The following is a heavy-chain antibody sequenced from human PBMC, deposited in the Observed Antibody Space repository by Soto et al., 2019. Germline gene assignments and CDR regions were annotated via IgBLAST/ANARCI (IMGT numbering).Heavy chain of an antibody. Sequence: GESLKISCKASGYSFTSYWIGWVRQMPGKGLEWMGIIYPGDSDIRYSPSFQGQVTISADKSISTAYLQWSSLKASDTAMYYCARPERRDYDILTGYYSEYYFDYWGQGTLVTVSS. D-gene: IGHD3-9*01. CDR2: IYPGDSDI. V-gene: IGHV5-51*01. CDR3: ARPERRDYDILTGYYSEYYFDY. CDR1: GYSFTSYW. J-gene: IGHJ4*02.